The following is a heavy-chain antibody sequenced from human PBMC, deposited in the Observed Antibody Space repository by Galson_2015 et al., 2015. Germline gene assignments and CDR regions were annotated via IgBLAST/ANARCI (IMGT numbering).Heavy chain of an antibody. D-gene: IGHD4-17*01. Sequence: SLRLSCAASGFTFSSYAMSWVRQAPGKGLEWVSVIYSGGSTYYADSVKGRFTISRDNSKNTLYLQMNSLRAEDTAVYYCARDSSDGGDYDGYYYGMDVWGQGTTVTVSS. J-gene: IGHJ6*02. CDR1: GFTFSSYA. CDR3: ARDSSDGGDYDGYYYGMDV. V-gene: IGHV3-53*01. CDR2: IYSGGST.